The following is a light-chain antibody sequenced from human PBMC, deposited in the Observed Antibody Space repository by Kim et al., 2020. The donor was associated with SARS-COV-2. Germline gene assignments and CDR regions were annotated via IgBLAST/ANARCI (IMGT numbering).Light chain of an antibody. CDR2: QDY. J-gene: IGLJ1*01. CDR1: KLGDRF. Sequence: SVSPGQTATLSCSGDKLGDRFFVWYQQKPGQSPVLLMYQDYKRPSGIPERFSGSNSGNTATLTISGTQAMDEADYYCQAWDSTFYVFGTGTRSPS. CDR3: QAWDSTFYV. V-gene: IGLV3-1*01.